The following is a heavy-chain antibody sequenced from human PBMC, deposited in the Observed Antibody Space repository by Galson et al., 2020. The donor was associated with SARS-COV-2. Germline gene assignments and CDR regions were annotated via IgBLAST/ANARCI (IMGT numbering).Heavy chain of an antibody. CDR1: GFSLSTSGMC. V-gene: IGHV2-70*11. Sequence: SGPTLVKPTQTLTLTCTFSGFSLSTSGMCVSWIRQPPGKALEWLARIDWDDDKDYSTSLKTRLTLSKDTSKNQVVLTMTNMDPLDTATYYCAQRVLSGYLGRGAADYWGQGTLVTVSS. CDR2: IDWDDDK. J-gene: IGHJ4*02. CDR3: AQRVLSGYLGRGAADY. D-gene: IGHD3-9*01.